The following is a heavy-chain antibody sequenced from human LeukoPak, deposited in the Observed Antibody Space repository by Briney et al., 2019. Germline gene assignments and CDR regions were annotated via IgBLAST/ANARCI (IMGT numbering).Heavy chain of an antibody. CDR2: ISSSSSYI. Sequence: GGSLRLSCAASGFTFSSYSMNWVRQAPGKGLEWVSSISSSSSYIYYADSVKGRFTISRDNAKNSLYLQMNSLRAEDTAVYYCARDMVRGVITTYKGFDYWGQGTLVTVSS. V-gene: IGHV3-21*01. D-gene: IGHD3-10*01. J-gene: IGHJ4*02. CDR3: ARDMVRGVITTYKGFDY. CDR1: GFTFSSYS.